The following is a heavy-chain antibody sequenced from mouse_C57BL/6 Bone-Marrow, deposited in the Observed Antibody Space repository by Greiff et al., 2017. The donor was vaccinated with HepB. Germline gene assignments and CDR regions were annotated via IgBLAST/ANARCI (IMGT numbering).Heavy chain of an antibody. D-gene: IGHD3-3*01. Sequence: EVKLMESGPGLVKPSQSLSLTCSVTGYSITSGYYWNWIRQFPGNKLEWMGYISYDGSNNYNPSLKSRISITRDTSKNQFFLKLNSVTTEDTATYYCAREGTGWYFDVWGTGTTVTVSS. J-gene: IGHJ1*03. V-gene: IGHV3-6*01. CDR2: ISYDGSN. CDR3: AREGTGWYFDV. CDR1: GYSITSGYY.